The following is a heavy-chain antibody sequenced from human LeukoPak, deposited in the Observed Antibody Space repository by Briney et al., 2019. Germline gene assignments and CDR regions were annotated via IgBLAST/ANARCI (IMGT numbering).Heavy chain of an antibody. V-gene: IGHV1-69*13. CDR1: GGTFSSYA. J-gene: IGHJ3*02. D-gene: IGHD5-12*01. Sequence: GASVKVSCKASGGTFSSYAIGWVRQAAGQGLEWRGGIIPIFGTTNYAQKFQGRVTITADESTSTAYMELSSLRSEDTAVYYCARDRVDIVGGSAFDIWGQGTMVTVSS. CDR3: ARDRVDIVGGSAFDI. CDR2: IIPIFGTT.